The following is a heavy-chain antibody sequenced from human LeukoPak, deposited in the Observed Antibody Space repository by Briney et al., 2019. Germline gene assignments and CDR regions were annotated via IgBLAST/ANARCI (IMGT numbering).Heavy chain of an antibody. CDR2: ICYSGST. CDR1: GGSISSSTYF. Sequence: SETLSLTCTVSGGSISSSTYFWGWIRQPPGKGLEWIGTICYSGSTYYNPSLKSRVTISVDSSKNQFSLRLSSVTAADTAVYYCARESLTWLQSRTSWFDPWGQGTLVTVSS. CDR3: ARESLTWLQSRTSWFDP. J-gene: IGHJ5*02. V-gene: IGHV4-39*07. D-gene: IGHD5-24*01.